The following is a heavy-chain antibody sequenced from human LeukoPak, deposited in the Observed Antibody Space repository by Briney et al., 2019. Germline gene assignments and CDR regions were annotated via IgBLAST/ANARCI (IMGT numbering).Heavy chain of an antibody. Sequence: SETLSLTCTVSSDFFSSVTDYWAWIRQPPGKGLEWIASGDYSGGTYYNPSLESRVAISADMSKNQISLKLSSVTAADTAVYYCARGKTYYYDSSGYYYAFDFWGQGTMVTVSS. V-gene: IGHV4-39*07. CDR2: GDYSGGT. CDR3: ARGKTYYYDSSGYYYAFDF. CDR1: SDFFSSVTDY. J-gene: IGHJ3*01. D-gene: IGHD3-22*01.